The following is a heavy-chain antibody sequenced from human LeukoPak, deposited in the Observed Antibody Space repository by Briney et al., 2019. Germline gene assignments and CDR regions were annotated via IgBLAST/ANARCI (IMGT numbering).Heavy chain of an antibody. J-gene: IGHJ4*02. Sequence: GGSLRLSCAASGFTFDDYAMHLVRQAPGKGLEWVSGISWNSGSIGYADSVKGRFTISRDNAKNSLYLQMNSLRAEDMALYYCAKDINYDSSGYYSDWGQGTLVTVSS. CDR1: GFTFDDYA. CDR3: AKDINYDSSGYYSD. V-gene: IGHV3-9*03. CDR2: ISWNSGSI. D-gene: IGHD3-22*01.